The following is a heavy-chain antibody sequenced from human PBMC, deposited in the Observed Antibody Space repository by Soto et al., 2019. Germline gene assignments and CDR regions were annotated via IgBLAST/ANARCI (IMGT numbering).Heavy chain of an antibody. CDR2: INAGNGNT. CDR1: GYTFTSYA. J-gene: IGHJ5*02. Sequence: ASVKVSCKASGYTFTSYAMHWLRQAPGQRLEWMGWINAGNGNTKYSQKFQGRVTITRDTSASTAYMELSSLRSEDTAVYYCARSSGWYVWFDPWGQGTLVTVSS. V-gene: IGHV1-3*01. CDR3: ARSSGWYVWFDP. D-gene: IGHD6-13*01.